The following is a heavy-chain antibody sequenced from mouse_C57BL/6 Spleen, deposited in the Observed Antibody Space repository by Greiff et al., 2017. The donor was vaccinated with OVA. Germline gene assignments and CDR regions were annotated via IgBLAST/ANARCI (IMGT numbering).Heavy chain of an antibody. CDR3: AIVFITTVVGAMDY. J-gene: IGHJ4*01. Sequence: VQLQQSVAELVRPGASVKLSCTASGFNIKNTYMHWVKQRPEQGLEWIGRIDPANGNTKYAQKFQGKATITADTSSNTAYLQLSSLTSEDTAIYYCAIVFITTVVGAMDYWGQGTSVTVSS. V-gene: IGHV14-3*01. CDR2: IDPANGNT. D-gene: IGHD1-1*01. CDR1: GFNIKNTY.